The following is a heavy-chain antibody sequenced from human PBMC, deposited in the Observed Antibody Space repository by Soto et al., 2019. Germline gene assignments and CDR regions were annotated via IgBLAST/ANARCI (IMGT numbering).Heavy chain of an antibody. CDR3: AQIAAAGDDAFDI. V-gene: IGHV3-30*03. CDR1: GFTFSSYG. CDR2: ISYDGSNK. J-gene: IGHJ3*02. D-gene: IGHD6-13*01. Sequence: SLRLSCAASGFTFSSYGMHWVRQAPGKGLEWVAVISYDGSNKYYADSVKGRFTISRDNSKNTLYLQMNSLRAEDTAVYYCAQIAAAGDDAFDIWGQGTMVTVSS.